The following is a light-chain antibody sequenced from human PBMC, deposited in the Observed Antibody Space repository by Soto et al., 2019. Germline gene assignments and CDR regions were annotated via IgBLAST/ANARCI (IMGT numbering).Light chain of an antibody. CDR1: QSVSSSY. CDR2: GAS. Sequence: DIFLTQSPGTLSLTTLVPATLSCRGRQSVSSSYLAWYQQKPGQAPRLLIYGASSRATGIPPRFSGSGSGADFTLTISRLEPEDFAVYFCQQYGNSPPGTFGQGTRLE. CDR3: QQYGNSPPGT. J-gene: IGKJ5*01. V-gene: IGKV3-20*01.